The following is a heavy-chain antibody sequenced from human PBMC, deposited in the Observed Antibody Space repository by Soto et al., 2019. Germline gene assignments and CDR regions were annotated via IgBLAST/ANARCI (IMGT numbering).Heavy chain of an antibody. CDR2: IYYRGST. Sequence: PSETLSLTCTVSGGSISSHYWSWVRQAPGKGLEWIGHIYYRGSTNYNPSLRSRSTISVDTSKNQFSLKLNSVTTADTAVYYCARDGREASGMDVWGQGTLVTVS. CDR1: GGSISSHY. D-gene: IGHD1-26*01. CDR3: ARDGREASGMDV. J-gene: IGHJ6*02. V-gene: IGHV4-59*11.